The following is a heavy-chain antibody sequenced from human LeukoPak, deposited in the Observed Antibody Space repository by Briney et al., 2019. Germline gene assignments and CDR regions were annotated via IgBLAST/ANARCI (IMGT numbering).Heavy chain of an antibody. Sequence: PSETLSLTCAVYGGSFSGYYWSWIRQPPGKGLEWIGEINHSGSTNYNPSLKSRVTISVDTSKNQFSLKLSSVTAADTAVYYCARARDFWSGYYGYFDYWGQGTLATVSS. CDR2: INHSGST. J-gene: IGHJ4*02. V-gene: IGHV4-34*01. D-gene: IGHD3-3*01. CDR1: GGSFSGYY. CDR3: ARARDFWSGYYGYFDY.